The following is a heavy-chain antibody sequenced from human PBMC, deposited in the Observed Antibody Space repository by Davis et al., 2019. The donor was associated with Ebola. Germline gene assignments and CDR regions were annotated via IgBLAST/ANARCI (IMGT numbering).Heavy chain of an antibody. CDR3: ARDRYQLLR. Sequence: GESLKISCAASGFTFTSYWMTWVRQAPGKGLEWVANIKQDGSEKYYVDSVKGRFIISRDNAKNSLYLQMNSLKVEDTAVYYCARDRYQLLRWGQGTLVTVSS. V-gene: IGHV3-7*03. D-gene: IGHD2-2*01. CDR2: IKQDGSEK. J-gene: IGHJ4*02. CDR1: GFTFTSYW.